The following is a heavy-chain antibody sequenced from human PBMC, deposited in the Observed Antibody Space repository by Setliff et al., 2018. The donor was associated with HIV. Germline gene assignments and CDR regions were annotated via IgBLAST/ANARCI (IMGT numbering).Heavy chain of an antibody. CDR3: ARVPSCADAWCYMYYYYYYGMDV. CDR2: IYTSGST. Sequence: SETLSLTCTVSGGSISSGNYYWSWIRQPAGKGLEWIGRIYTSGSTSYNPSLKSRVTISLDTSKKQFSLKLKSVTAADAAVYYCARVPSCADAWCYMYYYYYYGMDVWGQGTTVTVSS. D-gene: IGHD2-8*02. V-gene: IGHV4-61*02. J-gene: IGHJ6*02. CDR1: GGSISSGNYY.